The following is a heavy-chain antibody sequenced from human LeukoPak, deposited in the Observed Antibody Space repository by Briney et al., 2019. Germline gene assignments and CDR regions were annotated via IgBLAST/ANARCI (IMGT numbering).Heavy chain of an antibody. J-gene: IGHJ4*02. D-gene: IGHD6-13*01. CDR2: ISSGSSTI. CDR1: GFIFSDDN. Sequence: PGGSLRLSCAASGFIFSDDNMNWVRQAPGKGLEWVSYISSGSSTIYYADSVEGRFTISRDNAKNSLYLQMNSLTDEDTAVYYCARERGGSSWYFDYWGQGTLVTVSS. V-gene: IGHV3-48*02. CDR3: ARERGGSSWYFDY.